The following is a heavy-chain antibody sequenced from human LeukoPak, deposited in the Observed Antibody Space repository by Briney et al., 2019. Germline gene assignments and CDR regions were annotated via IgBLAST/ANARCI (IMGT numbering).Heavy chain of an antibody. CDR2: MNPNSGNA. CDR1: GYTFTSYD. Sequence: GASVKVSSKASGYTFTSYDINWVRQATGQGLEWMGWMNPNSGNAGYAQKFQGRVTMTRNTSISIAYMELSSLRSEDTAVYYCARVALISGWYGTTNPFDPWGQGTLVTVSS. D-gene: IGHD6-19*01. J-gene: IGHJ5*02. CDR3: ARVALISGWYGTTNPFDP. V-gene: IGHV1-8*01.